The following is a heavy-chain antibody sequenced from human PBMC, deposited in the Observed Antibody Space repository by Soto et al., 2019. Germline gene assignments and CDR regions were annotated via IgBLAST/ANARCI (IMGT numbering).Heavy chain of an antibody. CDR2: MNPNSNNT. V-gene: IGHV1-8*01. D-gene: IGHD2-21*01. Sequence: QVQLVQSGAEVKTPGASVKVSCKASGYTFASYDINWVRQAPGQGLEWMGWMNPNSNNTGYAQKLQGRLTMTRDIALNIAHMELSSLRSEDTAVYYCARSDGYPFNWVDSWGQGTLVTVSA. CDR3: ARSDGYPFNWVDS. CDR1: GYTFASYD. J-gene: IGHJ5*01.